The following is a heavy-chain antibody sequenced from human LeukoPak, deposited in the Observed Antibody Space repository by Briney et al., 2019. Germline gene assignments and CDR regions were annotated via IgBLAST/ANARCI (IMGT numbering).Heavy chain of an antibody. CDR1: EFSLTTSGVG. V-gene: IGHV2-5*02. CDR2: IYWDDDK. CDR3: AHKEYYALGSLGDSFDH. D-gene: IGHD3-10*01. J-gene: IGHJ4*02. Sequence: SGPTLVNPTQTLTLTCTFSEFSLTTSGVGVGWIRQPPGKALEWLAVIYWDDDKRYSPSLKSRLTITKDTSKNQVVLTMTNMDPVDTATYFCAHKEYYALGSLGDSFDHWGQGTLVTVSS.